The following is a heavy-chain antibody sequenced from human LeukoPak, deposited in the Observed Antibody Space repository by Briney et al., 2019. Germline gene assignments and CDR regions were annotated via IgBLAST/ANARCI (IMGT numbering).Heavy chain of an antibody. CDR1: GGSISSYY. J-gene: IGHJ2*01. Sequence: SETLSLTCTVSGGSISSYYWSWLRQPAGKGLEWIGRIDTSGNTNYKPSLKSRVTMSVDTSKNQFSLKLSSVTAADTAVYYCVRVSSSWYQDWYFDLWGRGTLVAVSS. D-gene: IGHD6-13*01. V-gene: IGHV4-4*07. CDR2: IDTSGNT. CDR3: VRVSSSWYQDWYFDL.